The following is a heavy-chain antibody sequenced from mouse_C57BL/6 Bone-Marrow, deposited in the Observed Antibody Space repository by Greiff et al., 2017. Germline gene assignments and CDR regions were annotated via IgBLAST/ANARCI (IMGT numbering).Heavy chain of an antibody. V-gene: IGHV1-15*01. D-gene: IGHD1-1*01. CDR3: TRCPYYYGSSPRAMDY. CDR2: IDPETGGT. Sequence: VQLQQSGAELVRPGASVTLSCKASGYTFTDYEMHWVKQTPVHGLEWIGAIDPETGGTAYNQKFKGKAILTADKSSSTAYMELRSLTSEDSAVYYCTRCPYYYGSSPRAMDYWGQGTSVTVSS. J-gene: IGHJ4*01. CDR1: GYTFTDYE.